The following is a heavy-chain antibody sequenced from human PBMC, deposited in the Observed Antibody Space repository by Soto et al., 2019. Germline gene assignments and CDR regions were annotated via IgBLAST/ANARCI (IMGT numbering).Heavy chain of an antibody. CDR3: ARGSEVVVVAATAFDI. CDR1: GVIFSNYA. D-gene: IGHD2-15*01. J-gene: IGHJ3*02. CDR2: ISGNGGST. Sequence: AGGALRHSCAGSGVIFSNYALSWVRQAPGKGLEWVSTISGNGGSTYYADSVKGRFTISRDNSKNTLYLQMNSLRAEDTAVYYCARGSEVVVVAATAFDIWGQGTMVTVSS. V-gene: IGHV3-23*01.